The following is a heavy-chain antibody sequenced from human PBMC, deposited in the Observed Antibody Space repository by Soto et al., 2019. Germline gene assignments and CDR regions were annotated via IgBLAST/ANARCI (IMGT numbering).Heavy chain of an antibody. Sequence: QVQLQESGPGLVKPSETLSLTCTVSGGSVSSGSYYWSWIRQPPGKGLEWLGYIYYSGSTHYNPSLTTRVTVSVHPSKNQFSLKLSSVTAADTAVYYCAKILRLRAWYFDLWGRGTLVTVSS. D-gene: IGHD4-17*01. CDR1: GGSVSSGSYY. CDR2: IYYSGST. J-gene: IGHJ2*01. V-gene: IGHV4-61*01. CDR3: AKILRLRAWYFDL.